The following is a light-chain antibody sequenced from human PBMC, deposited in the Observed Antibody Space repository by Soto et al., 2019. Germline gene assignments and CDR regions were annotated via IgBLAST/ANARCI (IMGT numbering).Light chain of an antibody. V-gene: IGLV1-47*01. J-gene: IGLJ1*01. Sequence: QLVLTQPPSASGTPGQRVTISCSGSSSNIGSNYVYWYQQLPGTAPKLLIYRNNQRPSGVPDRFSCSKSGTSASLAISGLRSEDEADYYCAAWDDSLRGHVFGPGTKLTVL. CDR3: AAWDDSLRGHV. CDR2: RNN. CDR1: SSNIGSNY.